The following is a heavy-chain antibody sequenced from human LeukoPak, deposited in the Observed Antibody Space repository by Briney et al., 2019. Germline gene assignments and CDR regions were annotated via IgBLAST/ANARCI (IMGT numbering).Heavy chain of an antibody. CDR2: IKQDGNEK. D-gene: IGHD3-16*01. Sequence: GGSLRLSCAASGFTFSSYWMSWVRQAPGEGLEWVANIKQDGNEKYCVDSVKGRFTISRDNSKNTLYLQMNSLRAEDTAVYYCASGGSYYYYGMDVWGQGTTVTVSS. CDR1: GFTFSSYW. J-gene: IGHJ6*02. CDR3: ASGGSYYYYGMDV. V-gene: IGHV3-7*01.